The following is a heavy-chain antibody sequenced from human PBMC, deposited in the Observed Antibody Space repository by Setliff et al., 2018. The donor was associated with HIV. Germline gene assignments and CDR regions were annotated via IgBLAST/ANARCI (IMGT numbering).Heavy chain of an antibody. D-gene: IGHD3-10*01. Sequence: SETLSLTCDFSGSSITTTYFWAWIRLPPGKGLEWVGSHYHDGTSFYNPSLKSRVTVSLDTSKNQFSLKLQSVTAADTAVYYCARRTGNWGLNWFDPWGQGTQVTVSS. CDR2: HYHDGTS. V-gene: IGHV4-38-2*01. CDR1: GSSITTTYF. J-gene: IGHJ5*02. CDR3: ARRTGNWGLNWFDP.